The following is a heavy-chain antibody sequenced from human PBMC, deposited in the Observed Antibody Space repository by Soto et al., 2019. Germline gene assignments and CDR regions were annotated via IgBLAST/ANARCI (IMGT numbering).Heavy chain of an antibody. V-gene: IGHV1-3*01. D-gene: IGHD3-22*01. CDR2: INAGNGNT. Sequence: ASVKVSCKASGYTFTSYAMHWGRQAPGQSLEWMGWINAGNGNTNYAQKLQGRVTMTTDTSTSTAYMELRSLRSDDTAVYYCARGSSGYYLVINGAFDIWGQGTMVTVSS. CDR1: GYTFTSYA. J-gene: IGHJ3*02. CDR3: ARGSSGYYLVINGAFDI.